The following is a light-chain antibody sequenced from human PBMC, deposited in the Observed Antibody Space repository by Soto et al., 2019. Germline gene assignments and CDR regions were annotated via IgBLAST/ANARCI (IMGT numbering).Light chain of an antibody. J-gene: IGKJ1*01. CDR3: QQYGSSPRT. CDR1: QTVSSNC. CDR2: GAS. V-gene: IGKV3-20*01. Sequence: EIVFTQSPGTLSLSAGERATLSCRASQTVSSNCVAWYQQKLGQAPRLVIYGASSRAIGIPDRFSGSGSGTDFTLTISRLEPEDFAIYYCQQYGSSPRTFGQGTKVDIK.